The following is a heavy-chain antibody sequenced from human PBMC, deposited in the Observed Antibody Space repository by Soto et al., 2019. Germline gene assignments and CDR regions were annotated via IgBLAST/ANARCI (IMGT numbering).Heavy chain of an antibody. V-gene: IGHV3-74*01. CDR2: INSDGSST. CDR1: GFTFSSYW. Sequence: EVQLVESGGGLVQPGGSLRLSCAASGFTFSSYWMHWVRQAPGKGLVWVSRINSDGSSTSYADSVKGRFTISRDNAKNTLYLQMNSLRAEDTPVYSCARDLVRSFWFDPWGQGTLVTVSS. D-gene: IGHD6-13*01. J-gene: IGHJ5*02. CDR3: ARDLVRSFWFDP.